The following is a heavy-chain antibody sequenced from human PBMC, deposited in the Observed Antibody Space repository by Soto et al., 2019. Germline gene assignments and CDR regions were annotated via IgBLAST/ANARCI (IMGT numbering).Heavy chain of an antibody. J-gene: IGHJ4*02. CDR3: ARSMQWLIQSLDH. CDR2: MYFSGST. Sequence: SETLSLTCTVSGASISSSTHYWGWIRQPPGKGLEWIGSMYFSGSTYYNPSLKSRVTISVDTSNNQVSLKLSSVTAADTSVYFCARSMQWLIQSLDHWGQGTLVTVAS. V-gene: IGHV4-39*01. CDR1: GASISSSTHY. D-gene: IGHD6-19*01.